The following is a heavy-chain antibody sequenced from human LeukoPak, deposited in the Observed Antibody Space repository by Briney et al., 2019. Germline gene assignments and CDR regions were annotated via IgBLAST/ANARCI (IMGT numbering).Heavy chain of an antibody. CDR2: IYYSGSS. D-gene: IGHD6-19*01. V-gene: IGHV4-39*01. CDR1: GGSLSSSSYY. J-gene: IGHJ4*02. Sequence: SETLSLTCTVSGGSLSSSSYYWGWIRQPPGKGLEWTRNIYYSGSSYYSPSLKSRVTMSVGTAKNQFFQKLSSVTAADTAVYYCARHGAASGWYRAHFDYWGQGTLVTVSS. CDR3: ARHGAASGWYRAHFDY.